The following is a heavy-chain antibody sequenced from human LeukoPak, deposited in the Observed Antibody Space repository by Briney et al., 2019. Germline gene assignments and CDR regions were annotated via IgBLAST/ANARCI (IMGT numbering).Heavy chain of an antibody. CDR1: GGTFSSYA. CDR2: IIPIFGTA. CDR3: AREMVSRSWGFYGMDV. V-gene: IGHV1-69*13. Sequence: SVTVSCTASGGTFSSYAISWVRQAPGQGLEWMGGIIPIFGTANYAQKFQGRVTITADESTSTAYMELSSLRSEDTAVYYCAREMVSRSWGFYGMDVWGQGTTVTVSS. J-gene: IGHJ6*02. D-gene: IGHD3-16*01.